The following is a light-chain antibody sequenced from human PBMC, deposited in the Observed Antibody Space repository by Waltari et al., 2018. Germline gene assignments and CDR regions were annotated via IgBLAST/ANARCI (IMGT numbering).Light chain of an antibody. CDR2: DVP. CDR3: SSYTTTTYVI. CDR1: STDIGGFNY. V-gene: IGLV2-14*03. Sequence: QSALTQPASVSGSPGPSITISCTGTSTDIGGFNYVPCYQQHPAQAPKLMIFDVPKRPSGVSNRFSCSKSGNTASLTIAGLQAEDEADYYCSSYTTTTYVIFGGGTKLTVL. J-gene: IGLJ2*01.